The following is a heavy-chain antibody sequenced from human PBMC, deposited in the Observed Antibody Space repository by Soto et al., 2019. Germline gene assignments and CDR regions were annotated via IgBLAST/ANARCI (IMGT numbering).Heavy chain of an antibody. CDR3: ASGGGGGYCSGGSCYADY. Sequence: QVQLVQSGAEVKKPGASVKVSCKASGYTFISHGISWVRQAPGQGLEWMGWISGYNGNTNYAQKLQGRVTMTTDTSTTKAYMELRSLRSDDTAVYYCASGGGGGYCSGGSCYADYWGQGTLVTVSS. CDR1: GYTFISHG. V-gene: IGHV1-18*01. D-gene: IGHD2-15*01. J-gene: IGHJ4*02. CDR2: ISGYNGNT.